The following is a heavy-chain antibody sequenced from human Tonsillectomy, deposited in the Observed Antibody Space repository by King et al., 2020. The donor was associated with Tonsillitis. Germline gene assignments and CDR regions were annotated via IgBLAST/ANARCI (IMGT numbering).Heavy chain of an antibody. D-gene: IGHD3-3*01. Sequence: QLQESGPGLVKPSQTLSLTCTVSNGSISSGDYYWSLIRQPPGKGLEWIGYIYYSWSTYYNPSLKSRVTISVDTSKNQFSLKLSSVTAADTAVDYCARGGVTIFGVATDFDYWGQGTLVTVSS. CDR2: IYYSWST. CDR1: NGSISSGDYY. V-gene: IGHV4-30-4*01. CDR3: ARGGVTIFGVATDFDY. J-gene: IGHJ4*02.